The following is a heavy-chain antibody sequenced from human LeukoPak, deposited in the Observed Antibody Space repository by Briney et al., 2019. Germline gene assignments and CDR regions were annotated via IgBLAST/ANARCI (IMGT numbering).Heavy chain of an antibody. CDR1: GFTFSSYA. J-gene: IGHJ3*02. CDR2: ISGSGGST. D-gene: IGHD3-22*01. CDR3: ARGRDYYDSSGYTSHDAFDI. V-gene: IGHV3-23*01. Sequence: GGSLRLSCAASGFTFSSYAMSWVRQAPGKGLEWVSAISGSGGSTYYADSVKGRFTISRDNSKNTLYLQMNSLRAEDTAVYYCARGRDYYDSSGYTSHDAFDIWGQGTMVTVSS.